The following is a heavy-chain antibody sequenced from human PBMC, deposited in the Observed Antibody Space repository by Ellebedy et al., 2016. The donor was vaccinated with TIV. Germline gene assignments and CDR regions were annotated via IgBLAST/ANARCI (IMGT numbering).Heavy chain of an antibody. D-gene: IGHD1-14*01. CDR2: ISAYNGNT. CDR3: ARVTGGYWYFDL. V-gene: IGHV1-18*01. CDR1: GYTFTSYG. Sequence: AASVKVSCKASGYTFTSYGISWVRQAPGQGLEWMGWISAYNGNTNYAQKLQGRVTMTTDTSTSTAYMELSSLRSEDTAVYYCARVTGGYWYFDLWGRGTLVTVSS. J-gene: IGHJ2*01.